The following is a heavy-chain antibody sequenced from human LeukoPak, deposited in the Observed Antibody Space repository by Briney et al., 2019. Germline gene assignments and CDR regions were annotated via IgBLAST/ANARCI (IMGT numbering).Heavy chain of an antibody. V-gene: IGHV4-59*02. J-gene: IGHJ6*03. CDR3: ARDHLPAGAPGYYMDV. CDR1: GGSVSSHF. Sequence: PSETLFLTCTVSGGSVSSHFWSWIRQPPGKGLEWIGYIYNSGITNYNPSLESRVTMSVDTSKNQFSLMLRSVTAADTAVYYCARDHLPAGAPGYYMDVWGKGTTVTVSS. CDR2: IYNSGIT. D-gene: IGHD4/OR15-4a*01.